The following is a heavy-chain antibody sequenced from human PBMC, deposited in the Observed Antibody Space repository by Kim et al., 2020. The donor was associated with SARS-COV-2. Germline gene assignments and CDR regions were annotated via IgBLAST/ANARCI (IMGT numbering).Heavy chain of an antibody. CDR1: GFTFSSYW. J-gene: IGHJ6*03. CDR2: INSDGSST. V-gene: IGHV3-74*01. D-gene: IGHD4-17*01. Sequence: GGSLRLSCAASGFTFSSYWMHWVRQAPGKGLVWVSRINSDGSSTSYADSVKGRFTISRDNAKNTLYLQMNSLRAEDTAVYYCVSGTTVTDYYYYYMDVWGKGTTVTVSS. CDR3: VSGTTVTDYYYYYMDV.